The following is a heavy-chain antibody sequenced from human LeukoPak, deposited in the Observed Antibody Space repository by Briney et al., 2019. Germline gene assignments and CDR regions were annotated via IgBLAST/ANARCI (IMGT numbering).Heavy chain of an antibody. CDR2: INPNSDDT. J-gene: IGHJ4*02. CDR1: GYTFTGYY. Sequence: GASVKVSCKASGYTFTGYYMHWVRQAPGQGLEWMGWINPNSDDTNYAQKFQGRVTMTRDTSISTAYIELSRLTSDDTAVYCCARSNVVGVTSPWYFDYWGQGTLVTVSS. V-gene: IGHV1-2*02. D-gene: IGHD2-15*01. CDR3: ARSNVVGVTSPWYFDY.